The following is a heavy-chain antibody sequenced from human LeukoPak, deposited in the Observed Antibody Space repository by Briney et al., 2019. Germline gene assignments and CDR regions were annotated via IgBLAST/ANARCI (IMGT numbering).Heavy chain of an antibody. V-gene: IGHV3-11*04. Sequence: GGSLRLSCAASGFTFSDYYMSWIRQAPGKGLEWVSYISSSGSTTYYADSVKGRFTISRDNAKNSLYLQMNSLGAEDTAVYYCARFPCGGDCSRDVAFDIWGQGTMVTVSS. D-gene: IGHD2-21*02. J-gene: IGHJ3*02. CDR2: ISSSGSTT. CDR3: ARFPCGGDCSRDVAFDI. CDR1: GFTFSDYY.